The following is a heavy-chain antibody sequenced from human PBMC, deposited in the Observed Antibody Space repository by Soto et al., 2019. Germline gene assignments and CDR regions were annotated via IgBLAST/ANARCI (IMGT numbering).Heavy chain of an antibody. CDR3: ARDSGMIRGNYGMDV. Sequence: PGGSLRLSCAASGFIVGSNYMTWVRQAPGKGLEWVSVIYSSGNIYYPDSVKGRFTTSRDNSQNTFFLQMNSLRAEDTAVYYCARDSGMIRGNYGMDVWGQGTTVTVSS. D-gene: IGHD3-10*01. CDR1: GFIVGSNY. CDR2: IYSSGNI. V-gene: IGHV3-53*01. J-gene: IGHJ6*02.